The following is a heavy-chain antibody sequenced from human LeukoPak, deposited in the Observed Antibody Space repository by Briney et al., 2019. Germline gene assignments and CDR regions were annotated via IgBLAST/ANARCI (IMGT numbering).Heavy chain of an antibody. CDR2: IYYSGST. CDR1: GGSISSSSYY. V-gene: IGHV4-39*01. CDR3: ASMYYYDSSGYYGDYYYTDV. D-gene: IGHD3-22*01. J-gene: IGHJ6*03. Sequence: SETLSLTCTVSGGSISSSSYYWGWIRQPPGKGLEWIGSIYYSGSTYYNPSLKSRVTISVDTSKNQFSLKLSSVTAADTAVYYCASMYYYDSSGYYGDYYYTDVWGKGTTVTVSS.